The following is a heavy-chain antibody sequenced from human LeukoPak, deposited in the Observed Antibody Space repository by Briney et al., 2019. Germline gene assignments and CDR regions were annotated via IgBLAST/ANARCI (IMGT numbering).Heavy chain of an antibody. J-gene: IGHJ4*02. V-gene: IGHV1-2*02. D-gene: IGHD3-10*01. CDR1: GYTFTGYY. Sequence: ASVKVSCKASGYTFTGYYMHWVRQAPGQGLEWMGWINPNSGGTNYAQKFQGRVTMTRDTSISTAYMELSRLRSDDAAVYYCASLLWFGESDFDYWGQGTLVTVSS. CDR3: ASLLWFGESDFDY. CDR2: INPNSGGT.